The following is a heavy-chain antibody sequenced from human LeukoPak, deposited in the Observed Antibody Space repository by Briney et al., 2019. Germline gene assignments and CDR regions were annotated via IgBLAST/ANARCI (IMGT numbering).Heavy chain of an antibody. CDR2: INHSGST. D-gene: IGHD3-10*01. V-gene: IGHV4-34*01. Sequence: SETLSLTCAVYGGSFSGYYWSWIRQPPGKGLEWIGEINHSGSTNYSPSLKSRVTISVDTSKNQFSLKLSSVTAADTAVYYCARVLAGGFDPWGQGTLVTVSS. J-gene: IGHJ5*02. CDR1: GGSFSGYY. CDR3: ARVLAGGFDP.